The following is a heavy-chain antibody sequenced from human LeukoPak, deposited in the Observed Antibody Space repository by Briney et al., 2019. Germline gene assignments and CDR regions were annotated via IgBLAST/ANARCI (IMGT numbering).Heavy chain of an antibody. J-gene: IGHJ4*02. CDR3: ARDRPGYSSSWYRGLFDY. V-gene: IGHV3-30*19. CDR2: ISYDGSNK. D-gene: IGHD6-13*01. Sequence: GGSLRLSCAASGFTFSSYGMHWVRQAPGKGLEWVAVISYDGSNKYYADSVKGRFTISRDNSKNTLYLQMNSLRAEDTAVYYCARDRPGYSSSWYRGLFDYWGQGTLVTVSS. CDR1: GFTFSSYG.